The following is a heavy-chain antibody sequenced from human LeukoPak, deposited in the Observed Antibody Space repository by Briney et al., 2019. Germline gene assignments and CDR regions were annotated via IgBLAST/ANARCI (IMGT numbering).Heavy chain of an antibody. CDR3: AELGITMIGGV. CDR2: IKQDGSEK. J-gene: IGHJ6*04. CDR1: GFTFSSCW. D-gene: IGHD3-10*02. V-gene: IGHV3-7*01. Sequence: GGSLRLSCAASGFTFSSCWMSWVRQAPGKGLEWVANIKQDGSEKYYVDSVKGRFTISRDNAKNSLYLQMNSLRAEDTAVYYCAELGITMIGGVWGKGTTVTISS.